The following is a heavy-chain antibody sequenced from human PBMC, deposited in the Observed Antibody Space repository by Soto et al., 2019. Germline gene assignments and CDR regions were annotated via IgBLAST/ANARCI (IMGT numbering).Heavy chain of an antibody. V-gene: IGHV1-69*06. CDR3: GGRPSTGIPIYNL. Sequence: QVQLVQSGTEVEKPGSSVKVSCKASGGTFSSNAISWVRQAPGQGLEWMGGIIPIFSTANYAQKFQGRITITADKITEPAYIEPSRLTSEDTAVVHCGGRPSTGIPIYNLRGQGTLVTLPS. D-gene: IGHD1-20*01. CDR1: GGTFSSNA. J-gene: IGHJ4*02. CDR2: IIPIFSTA.